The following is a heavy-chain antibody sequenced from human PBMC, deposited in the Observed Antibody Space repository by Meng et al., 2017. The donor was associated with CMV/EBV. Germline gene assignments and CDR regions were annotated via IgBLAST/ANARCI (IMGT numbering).Heavy chain of an antibody. Sequence: ESLKISCTVSGGSISSSSYYWGWIRQPPGKGLEWIGSIYYSGSTYYNPSLKSRVAISVDTSKNQFSLKLSSVTAADTAVYYCARDGSGYRGRYYYYGMDVWGQGTTVTVSS. CDR1: GGSISSSSYY. D-gene: IGHD3-22*01. CDR3: ARDGSGYRGRYYYYGMDV. CDR2: IYYSGST. J-gene: IGHJ6*02. V-gene: IGHV4-39*07.